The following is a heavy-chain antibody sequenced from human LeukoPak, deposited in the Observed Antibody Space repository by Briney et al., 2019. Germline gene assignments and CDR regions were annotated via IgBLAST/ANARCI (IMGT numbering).Heavy chain of an antibody. D-gene: IGHD5-24*01. CDR1: GDSISSYY. CDR3: ARHVTISGPYDASDI. CDR2: IYYSGGT. V-gene: IGHV4-59*08. Sequence: SETLSLPCTVSGDSISSYYWSWIRQPPGKGLEWIGYIYYSGGTDYNPSLKSRVTISVDTSKNQFSLKLRSVTAADTAVYYCARHVTISGPYDASDIWGQGTMVTVSP. J-gene: IGHJ3*02.